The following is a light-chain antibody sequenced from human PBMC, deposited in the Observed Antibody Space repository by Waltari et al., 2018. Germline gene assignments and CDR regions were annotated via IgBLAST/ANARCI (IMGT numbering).Light chain of an antibody. CDR3: HSRNGRDNQVI. CDR1: SLRTSY. CDR2: GKD. V-gene: IGLV3-19*01. J-gene: IGLJ2*01. Sequence: SSELTQDPAVSVALGQTVRITCQGDSLRTSYASWYQLKPGQAPVLVMYGKDRRPSGITDRSSGYSSGITSSLTITGARAEDEADYYCHSRNGRDNQVIFGGGTKVTVL.